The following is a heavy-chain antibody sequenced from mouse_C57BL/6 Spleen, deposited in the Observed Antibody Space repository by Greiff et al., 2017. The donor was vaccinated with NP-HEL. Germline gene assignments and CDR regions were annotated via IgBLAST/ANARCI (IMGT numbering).Heavy chain of an antibody. J-gene: IGHJ2*01. D-gene: IGHD3-3*01. CDR2: IYPGDGDT. V-gene: IGHV1-80*01. CDR1: GYAFSSYW. Sequence: QVQLQQSGAELVKPGASVKISCKASGYAFSSYWMNWVKQRPGKGLEWIGQIYPGDGDTNYNGKFKGKATLTADKSSSTAYMQLSSLTAEDSAVYFCARSRLGQDYFDYWGKGTTLTVSS. CDR3: ARSRLGQDYFDY.